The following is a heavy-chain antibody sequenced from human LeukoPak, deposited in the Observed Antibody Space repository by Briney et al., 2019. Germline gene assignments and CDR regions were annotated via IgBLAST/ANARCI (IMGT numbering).Heavy chain of an antibody. D-gene: IGHD3-10*01. V-gene: IGHV4-34*01. CDR1: GGSFSGYY. Sequence: PSETLSLTCAVYGGSFSGYYWSWIRQPPGKGLEWIGEINHSGSTNYNPSLKSRVTISVDTSKNQFSLKLSSVTAADTAVYYCARLRAGLLWFGRRFDYWGQGTLVTVSS. J-gene: IGHJ4*02. CDR3: ARLRAGLLWFGRRFDY. CDR2: INHSGST.